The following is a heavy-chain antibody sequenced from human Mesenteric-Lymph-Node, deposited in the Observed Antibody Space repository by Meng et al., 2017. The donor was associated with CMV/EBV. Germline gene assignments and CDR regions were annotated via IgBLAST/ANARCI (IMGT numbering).Heavy chain of an antibody. CDR1: GFTFSGYS. J-gene: IGHJ6*02. Sequence: GESLKISCAASGFTFSGYSMSWVRQAPGKGLEWVSSISASSSYRYYADSVKGRFTISRDNARTSLYMQMNSLRAEDTALYYWARDDRGGSGYDPVYCYGLDVWGQGTTVTVSS. CDR2: ISASSSYR. D-gene: IGHD5-12*01. CDR3: ARDDRGGSGYDPVYCYGLDV. V-gene: IGHV3-21*01.